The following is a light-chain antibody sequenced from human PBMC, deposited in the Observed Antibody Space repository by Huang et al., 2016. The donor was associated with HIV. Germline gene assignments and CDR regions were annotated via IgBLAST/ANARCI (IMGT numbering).Light chain of an antibody. CDR2: GSS. CDR3: HQYNNWLLS. Sequence: EIVMTQSPATLSVSPGQRVTLSCRANRSVSTNLPGYQQRHGQAPRLLIYGSSTRAPCIPARFSGSGSGTDFSLTISSLQSEDFALYYCHQYNNWLLSFGGGTRV. V-gene: IGKV3-15*01. CDR1: RSVSTN. J-gene: IGKJ4*01.